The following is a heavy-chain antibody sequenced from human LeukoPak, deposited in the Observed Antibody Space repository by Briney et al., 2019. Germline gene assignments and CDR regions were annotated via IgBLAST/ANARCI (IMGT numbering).Heavy chain of an antibody. CDR2: IQQDGSEQ. V-gene: IGHV3-7*01. CDR1: GFTFSSYE. CDR3: ASVESSGWFCNDY. Sequence: GGSLRLSCAASGFTFSSYEMNWVRQAPGKGLEWVANIQQDGSEQYYVASVKGRFTISRDNAKNSLYLQMNSLRAEDTAVYYCASVESSGWFCNDYWGQGTLVTVSS. D-gene: IGHD6-19*01. J-gene: IGHJ4*02.